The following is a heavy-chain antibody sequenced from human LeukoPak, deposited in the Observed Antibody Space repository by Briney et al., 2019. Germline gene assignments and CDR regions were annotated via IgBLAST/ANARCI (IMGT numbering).Heavy chain of an antibody. CDR3: AKAAVTTMFADYYYYMDV. CDR2: ISGSGDNT. CDR1: GLTFVSYA. Sequence: PGGSLRLSCAASGLTFVSYAMSWVRQAPGKGLEWVSLISGSGDNTYYADPVKGRFTVSRDNYKNTLYLHMKSLRAEDTAIYYCAKAAVTTMFADYYYYMDVWGNGTTVTVSS. J-gene: IGHJ6*03. V-gene: IGHV3-23*01. D-gene: IGHD4-17*01.